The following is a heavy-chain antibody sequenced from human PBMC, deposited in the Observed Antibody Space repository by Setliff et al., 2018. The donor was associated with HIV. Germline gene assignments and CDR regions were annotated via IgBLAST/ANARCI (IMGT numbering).Heavy chain of an antibody. CDR3: ARQRPPGYSSPYTIEY. J-gene: IGHJ4*02. CDR1: GYMFNNYW. Sequence: GESLKISCKGSGYMFNNYWIAWVRQVPGKGLEWMGIIDPGDSDTRYTPSYQGRIIMSIDRFRSTAYLQWRSLTPPDSALYYCARQRPPGYSSPYTIEYWGQGTLVTVSS. CDR2: IDPGDSDT. D-gene: IGHD6-13*01. V-gene: IGHV5-51*01.